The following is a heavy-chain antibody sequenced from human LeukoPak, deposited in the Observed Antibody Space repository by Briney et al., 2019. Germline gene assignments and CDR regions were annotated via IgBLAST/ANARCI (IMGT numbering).Heavy chain of an antibody. Sequence: GGSLRLSCAASGFTFSSYAMSWVRQAPGKGLEWVSAISSSSSTIYYADSVKGRFTISRDNAKNSLYLQMNSLRAEDTAVYYCARGTDSSGYYRGYYYYMDVWGKGTTVTVSS. J-gene: IGHJ6*03. CDR3: ARGTDSSGYYRGYYYYMDV. V-gene: IGHV3-48*01. CDR2: ISSSSSTI. D-gene: IGHD3-22*01. CDR1: GFTFSSYA.